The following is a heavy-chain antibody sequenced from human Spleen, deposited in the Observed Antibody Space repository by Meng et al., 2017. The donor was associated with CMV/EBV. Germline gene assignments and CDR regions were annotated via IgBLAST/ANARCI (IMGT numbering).Heavy chain of an antibody. D-gene: IGHD1-26*01. CDR2: LSGSGAST. CDR1: GFTFSRYA. CDR3: AKSSNGSGTYFPHYYYYYGMDV. V-gene: IGHV3-23*01. Sequence: GESLKISCAASGFTFSRYAMSWVRQAPGKGLEWVSSLSGSGASTYHADSVKGRLTISRDNYKNTLYLQMNSLRAEDTAVYYCAKSSNGSGTYFPHYYYYYGMDVWGQGTTVTVSS. J-gene: IGHJ6*02.